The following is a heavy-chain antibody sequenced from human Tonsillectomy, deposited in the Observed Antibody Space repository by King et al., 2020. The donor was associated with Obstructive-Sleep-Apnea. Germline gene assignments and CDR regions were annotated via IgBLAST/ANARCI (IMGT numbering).Heavy chain of an antibody. D-gene: IGHD6-19*01. Sequence: VQLVESGGGVVQPGRSLRLSCAASGFTFSNQAMHWVRQAPGKGLEWVAVISYDENSKFCADSVKGRFTISRDNSKNALYLQMNSLRAEDTSVYYFARECGWTSAKIFYGMDVWGQGTTVTVSS. V-gene: IGHV3-30*04. CDR3: ARECGWTSAKIFYGMDV. CDR2: ISYDENSK. CDR1: GFTFSNQA. J-gene: IGHJ6*02.